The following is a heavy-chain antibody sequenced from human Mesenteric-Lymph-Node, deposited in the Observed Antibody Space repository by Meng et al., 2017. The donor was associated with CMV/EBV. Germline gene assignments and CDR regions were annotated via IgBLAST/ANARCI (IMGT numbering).Heavy chain of an antibody. Sequence: GGSLRLSCAASGFTFSSYAMSWVRQAPGKGLEWVSVISGSGGSTYYANSVKGRFTISRDNFKNTLYLQMNSLRAEDTAVYFCAKDGEAYCGGQCYSFFDYWGQGARVTVSS. J-gene: IGHJ4*02. D-gene: IGHD2-21*01. CDR1: GFTFSSYA. V-gene: IGHV3-23*01. CDR3: AKDGEAYCGGQCYSFFDY. CDR2: ISGSGGST.